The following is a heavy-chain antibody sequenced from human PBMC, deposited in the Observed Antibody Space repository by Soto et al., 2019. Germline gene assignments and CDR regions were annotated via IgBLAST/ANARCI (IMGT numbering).Heavy chain of an antibody. CDR3: ACVRGDGYNFDAFDI. CDR1: GGSISSYY. J-gene: IGHJ3*02. D-gene: IGHD3-10*02. CDR2: IYYSGST. V-gene: IGHV4-59*01. Sequence: SETLSLTCTVSGGSISSYYWSWIRQPPGKGLEWIGYIYYSGSTNYNPSLKSRVTISVDTSKNQFSLKLSSVTAADTAVYYCACVRGDGYNFDAFDIWGQGTLVTVS.